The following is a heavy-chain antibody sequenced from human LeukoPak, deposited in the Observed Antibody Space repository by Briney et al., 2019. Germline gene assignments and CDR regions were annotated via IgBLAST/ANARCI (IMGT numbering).Heavy chain of an antibody. V-gene: IGHV4-4*02. CDR1: TDSITSNW. CDR3: AKEIVGAPTPGAY. Sequence: PSETLSLTCAVSTDSITSNWWSWVRQPPGKGLEWIGEVHKSGSTNYYPSLQSRVTISIDKSKNQIALELTSVTAADTAVYYCAKEIVGAPTPGAYWGQGILVTV. D-gene: IGHD1-26*01. CDR2: VHKSGST. J-gene: IGHJ4*02.